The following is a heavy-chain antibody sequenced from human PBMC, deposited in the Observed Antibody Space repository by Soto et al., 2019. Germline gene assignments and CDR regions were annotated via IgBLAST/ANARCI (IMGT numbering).Heavy chain of an antibody. CDR3: ARVPDYGGNSEVFDWFDP. Sequence: SETLSLTCTVSGGSISSGGYYWSWIRQHPGKGLEWIGYIYYSGSTYYNPSLKSRVTISVDTSKNQFSLKLSSVTAADTAVYYCARVPDYGGNSEVFDWFDPWGQGTLVTV. V-gene: IGHV4-31*03. CDR1: GGSISSGGYY. CDR2: IYYSGST. J-gene: IGHJ5*02. D-gene: IGHD4-17*01.